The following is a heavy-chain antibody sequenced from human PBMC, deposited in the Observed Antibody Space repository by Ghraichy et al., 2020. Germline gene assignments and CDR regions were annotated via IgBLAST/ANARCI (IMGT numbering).Heavy chain of an antibody. CDR1: GFTFSSYD. CDR2: IGTAGDT. V-gene: IGHV3-13*01. CDR3: ASSSGPHGDWYFDL. Sequence: GGSLRLSCAASGFTFSSYDMHWVRQATGKGLEWVSAIGTAGDTYYPGSVKGRFTISRENAKNSLYLQMNSLRAGDTAVYYCASSSGPHGDWYFDLWGRGTLVTVSS. J-gene: IGHJ2*01. D-gene: IGHD6-19*01.